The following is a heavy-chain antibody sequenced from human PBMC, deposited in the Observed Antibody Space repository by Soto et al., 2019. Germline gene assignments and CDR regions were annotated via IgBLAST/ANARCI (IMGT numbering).Heavy chain of an antibody. CDR1: GFTLTSSA. J-gene: IGHJ5*02. Sequence: ASVKVSCKAAGFTLTSSAVQLVRQARGQRLEWIGWIVVGSGNTNYAQKFQERVTITRDMSTSTAYMELSSLRSEDTAVYYCATTVTSRDWFDPWGQGTLVTVSS. D-gene: IGHD4-17*01. CDR3: ATTVTSRDWFDP. V-gene: IGHV1-58*01. CDR2: IVVGSGNT.